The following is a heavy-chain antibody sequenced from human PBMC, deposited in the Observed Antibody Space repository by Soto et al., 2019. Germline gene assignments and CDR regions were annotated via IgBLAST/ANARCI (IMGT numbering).Heavy chain of an antibody. D-gene: IGHD4-17*01. Sequence: SETLSLTCTVSGGSISSYYWSWIRQPPGKGLEWIGYIYYSGSTNYNPSLKSRVTISVDTSKNQFSLKLGSVTAADTAVYYCAREVLRGYYMDVWGKGTTVTVSS. CDR3: AREVLRGYYMDV. V-gene: IGHV4-59*01. CDR2: IYYSGST. J-gene: IGHJ6*03. CDR1: GGSISSYY.